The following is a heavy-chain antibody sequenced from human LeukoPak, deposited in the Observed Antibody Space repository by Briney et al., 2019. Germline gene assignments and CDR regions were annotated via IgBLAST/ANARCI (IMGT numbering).Heavy chain of an antibody. CDR3: VKKPSSRGYCSGGSRSSYFDC. Sequence: PGGSLRLSCAASGFTVSSNYMSWVRQAPGKGLEWVSVIYNGGSTYYADSVKGRFTISRDNSKNTLYLQMNSLRPEDTAVYYCVKKPSSRGYCSGGSRSSYFDCWGEGTLVTVSS. J-gene: IGHJ4*02. CDR1: GFTVSSNY. D-gene: IGHD2-15*01. CDR2: IYNGGST. V-gene: IGHV3-66*01.